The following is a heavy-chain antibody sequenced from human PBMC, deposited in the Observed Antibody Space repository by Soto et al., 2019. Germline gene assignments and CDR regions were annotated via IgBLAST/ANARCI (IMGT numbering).Heavy chain of an antibody. Sequence: EVQLVESGGGLVKPGESLRLSCAASGFTFSNYNINWVRQAPGKGLEWVSSIRSRSIDMYYADSVKGRFTTSTDDAKNSLSLQMNGLRAEDTAVYFCVRESYPAKAFDIWGQGTMVTVSS. CDR1: GFTFSNYN. V-gene: IGHV3-21*01. J-gene: IGHJ3*02. CDR3: VRESYPAKAFDI. D-gene: IGHD2-2*01. CDR2: IRSRSIDM.